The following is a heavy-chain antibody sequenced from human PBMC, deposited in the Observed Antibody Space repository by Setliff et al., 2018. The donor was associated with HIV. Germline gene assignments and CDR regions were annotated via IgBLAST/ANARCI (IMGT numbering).Heavy chain of an antibody. CDR3: ARRFHDFWSTYSSGRNWFDP. D-gene: IGHD3-3*01. CDR1: DYTFTTYW. Sequence: GESLKISCKALDYTFTTYWIAWVRQMPGGGLEWMGIIYPDDSDIRYNPSFQDQITISADKSIATAYLQLNNLKASDTATYYCARRFHDFWSTYSSGRNWFDPWGQGTLVTVSS. J-gene: IGHJ5*02. CDR2: IYPDDSDI. V-gene: IGHV5-51*01.